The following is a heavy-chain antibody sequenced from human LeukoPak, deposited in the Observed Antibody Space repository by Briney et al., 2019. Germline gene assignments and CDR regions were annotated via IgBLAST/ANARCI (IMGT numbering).Heavy chain of an antibody. D-gene: IGHD6-13*01. V-gene: IGHV1-69*04. J-gene: IGHJ4*02. CDR3: AREIPIAAAGYFDY. Sequence: ASVKVSCKASGGTFSSYTISWVRQAPGQGLEWMGRIIPILGIANYAQKFQGRVTITADKSTSTVYMELSSLRSEDTAVYYCAREIPIAAAGYFDYWGQGTLVTVSS. CDR1: GGTFSSYT. CDR2: IIPILGIA.